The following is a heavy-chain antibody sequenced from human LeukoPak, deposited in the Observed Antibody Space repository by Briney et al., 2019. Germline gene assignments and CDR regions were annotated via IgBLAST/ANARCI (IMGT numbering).Heavy chain of an antibody. CDR2: INPNSGGT. Sequence: ASVKVSCKASGYTFTGYYMHWVRQAPGQGLEWMGRINPNSGGTNYAQNFQGRVTMTRDTSISIAYMELSRLRSDDTAVYYCARHAPGIVLMVYAAGRYFDYWGQGTLVTVSS. D-gene: IGHD2-8*01. V-gene: IGHV1-2*06. CDR1: GYTFTGYY. CDR3: ARHAPGIVLMVYAAGRYFDY. J-gene: IGHJ4*02.